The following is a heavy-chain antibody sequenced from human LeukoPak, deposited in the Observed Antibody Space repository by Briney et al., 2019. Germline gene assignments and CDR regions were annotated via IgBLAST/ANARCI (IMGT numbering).Heavy chain of an antibody. D-gene: IGHD3-22*01. CDR2: IYPGDSDT. Sequence: PGESLKISCKGSRYSFTSYWIGWVRQMPGKGLEWMGIIYPGDSDTRYSPSFQGQVTISADKSISTAYLQWSSLKASDTAMYYCARVPYPQYYYDSSGYVFDYWGQGTLVTVSS. V-gene: IGHV5-51*01. CDR3: ARVPYPQYYYDSSGYVFDY. CDR1: RYSFTSYW. J-gene: IGHJ4*02.